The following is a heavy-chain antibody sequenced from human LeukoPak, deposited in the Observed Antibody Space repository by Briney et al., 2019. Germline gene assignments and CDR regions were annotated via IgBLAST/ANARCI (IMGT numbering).Heavy chain of an antibody. CDR2: ISYDGSNK. D-gene: IGHD4-23*01. CDR3: AKPHSATTLAPFDY. J-gene: IGHJ4*02. CDR1: GFTFSSYG. Sequence: GGSLRLSCAASGFTFSSYGMHWVRQAPGKGLEWVAVISYDGSNKYYADSVKGRFTISRDNSKNTLYLQMNSLRAEDTAVYYCAKPHSATTLAPFDYWGQGTLVTVSS. V-gene: IGHV3-30*18.